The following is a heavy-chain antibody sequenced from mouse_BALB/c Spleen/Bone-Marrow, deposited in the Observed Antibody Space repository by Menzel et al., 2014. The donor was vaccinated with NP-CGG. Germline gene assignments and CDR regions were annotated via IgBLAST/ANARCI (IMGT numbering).Heavy chain of an antibody. CDR1: GYTFTEYA. V-gene: IGHV1-67*01. J-gene: IGHJ2*01. CDR3: ARCYFYCRSYYFDY. CDR2: INPYNGET. Sequence: VQLQQSGPEVVRPGASMKISCKGSGYTFTEYAMHWVKQSHAKSLEWIGVINPYNGETNYKQKFKDKATMTVDKSSSSAYMVLARLKAEDSAIYCCARCYFYCRSYYFDYWCQGTTLTGSS. D-gene: IGHD2-14*01.